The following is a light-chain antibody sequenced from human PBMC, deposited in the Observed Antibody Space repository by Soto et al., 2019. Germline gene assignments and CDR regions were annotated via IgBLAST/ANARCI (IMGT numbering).Light chain of an antibody. CDR3: TSYTSTSTPYV. V-gene: IGLV2-14*01. CDR1: SSDVGRYTY. J-gene: IGLJ1*01. Sequence: QSALTQPASVSGSPGQSITISCAGTSSDVGRYTYVSWYQQRPGKAPKLIIYDVYNRPSGVSTRFSGSKSGNTASLTISGLQAEDEADYYCTSYTSTSTPYVFGGGTKLTVL. CDR2: DVY.